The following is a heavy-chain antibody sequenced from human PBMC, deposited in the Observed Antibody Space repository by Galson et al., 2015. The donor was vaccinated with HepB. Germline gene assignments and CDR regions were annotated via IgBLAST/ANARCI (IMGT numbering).Heavy chain of an antibody. CDR2: ISYDGSNK. V-gene: IGHV3-30-3*01. D-gene: IGHD2-2*02. CDR3: ASPESYCSSTSCYTGGDY. CDR1: GFTFSSYA. Sequence: SLRLSCAASGFTFSSYAMHWVRQAPGKGLEWVAVISYDGSNKYYADSVKGRFTLSRDNSKNTLYLQMNSLRGEDTAVYYCASPESYCSSTSCYTGGDYWGQGTLVTVSS. J-gene: IGHJ4*02.